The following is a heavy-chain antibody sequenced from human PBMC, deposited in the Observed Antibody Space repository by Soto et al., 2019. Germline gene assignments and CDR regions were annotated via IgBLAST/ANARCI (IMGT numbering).Heavy chain of an antibody. Sequence: QLQLQESGPGLVKSSDTLSLTCTVSGGSVTSTHFFWSWIRQTPGEGLEWIASLRSSGSVSHNPSLKSRVTISVDTSKNQFSLHLNSVAAADTAVYFCAASDGYWADSWGQGTLVTVSP. V-gene: IGHV4-61*01. CDR1: GGSVTSTHFF. D-gene: IGHD3-22*01. J-gene: IGHJ4*02. CDR2: LRSSGSV. CDR3: AASDGYWADS.